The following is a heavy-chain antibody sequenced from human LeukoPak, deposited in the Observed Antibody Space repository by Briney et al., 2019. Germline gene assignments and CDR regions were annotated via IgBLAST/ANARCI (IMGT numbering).Heavy chain of an antibody. CDR1: GFTFSSYG. D-gene: IGHD3-22*01. CDR2: ISYDGSNK. CDR3: AKEDVVVITIRYLQH. Sequence: TGGSLRLSCAASGFTFSSYGMRWVRQAPGKGLEWVAVISYDGSNKYYADSVKGRFTISRDNSKNTLYLQMNSLRTEDTAIYYCAKEDVVVITIRYLQHWGQGTLVTVSS. J-gene: IGHJ1*01. V-gene: IGHV3-30*18.